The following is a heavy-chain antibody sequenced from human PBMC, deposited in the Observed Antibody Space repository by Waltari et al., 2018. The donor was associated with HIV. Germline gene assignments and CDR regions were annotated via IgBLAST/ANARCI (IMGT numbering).Heavy chain of an antibody. Sequence: EVQLVESGGGLVQPGGSLRLSCAASGFTFSSYSLNWVRQAPGKGLEWVSYISSSSSTIYYADSVKGRFTISRDNAKNSLYLQMNSLRDEDTAVYYCARMGGYSYVNDVYGMDVWGQGTTVTVSS. CDR1: GFTFSSYS. J-gene: IGHJ6*02. CDR2: ISSSSSTI. CDR3: ARMGGYSYVNDVYGMDV. D-gene: IGHD5-18*01. V-gene: IGHV3-48*02.